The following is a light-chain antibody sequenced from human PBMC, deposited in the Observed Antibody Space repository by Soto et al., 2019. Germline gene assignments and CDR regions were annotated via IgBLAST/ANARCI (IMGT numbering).Light chain of an antibody. CDR1: SSDVGGYNY. V-gene: IGLV2-14*01. J-gene: IGLJ1*01. CDR2: EVS. Sequence: QSVLTQPASVSGSPGQSITISCTGTSSDVGGYNYVSWYQQHPGKAPKLMIYEVSNRPSGVSNRFSGSKSGNTASLTISGLQTDDEADYYCSSYTSGSTYVFGTGTQLTVL. CDR3: SSYTSGSTYV.